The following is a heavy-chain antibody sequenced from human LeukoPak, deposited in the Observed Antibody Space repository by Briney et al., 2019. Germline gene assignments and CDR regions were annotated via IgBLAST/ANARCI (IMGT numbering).Heavy chain of an antibody. CDR3: ARDGDSVGAYYYDSSGYYEYY. J-gene: IGHJ4*02. Sequence: GGSLRLSCAASGFIFSSYSMNWVRQAPGKGLEWVSSISSSGSYIYYADSVKGRFTISRDNSKNSLYLQMNSLRAEDTAVYYCARDGDSVGAYYYDSSGYYEYYWGQGTLVTVSS. D-gene: IGHD3-22*01. CDR2: ISSSGSYI. CDR1: GFIFSSYS. V-gene: IGHV3-21*01.